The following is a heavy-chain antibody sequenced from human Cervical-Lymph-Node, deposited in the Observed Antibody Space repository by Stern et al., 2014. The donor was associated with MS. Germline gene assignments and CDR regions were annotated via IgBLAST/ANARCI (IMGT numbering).Heavy chain of an antibody. CDR2: INPVGGST. Sequence: VQLVESGAEVKKPGASVKISCKASGYTFTTYYVHWVRQAPGQVLEWMGIINPVGGSTIYAPKFPGRVTLTRDTSASTAYMHLSSMTSEDTACYYCARDPATSGWPFHYFDLWGRGTLVTVSS. J-gene: IGHJ2*01. CDR3: ARDPATSGWPFHYFDL. V-gene: IGHV1-46*01. CDR1: GYTFTTYY. D-gene: IGHD6-25*01.